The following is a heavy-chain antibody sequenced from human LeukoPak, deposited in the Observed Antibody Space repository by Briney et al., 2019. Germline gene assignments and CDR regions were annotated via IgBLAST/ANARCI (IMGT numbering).Heavy chain of an antibody. Sequence: GGSLRLSCAASGFTFDDYGMSWVRQAPGKGLEWVSGINWNGGSTGYADSVKGRFTISRDNSKNTLYLQMNSLRAEDTAVYYCAKLLGGSTVVVTAIRYWGQGTLVTVSS. V-gene: IGHV3-20*04. D-gene: IGHD2-21*02. CDR1: GFTFDDYG. CDR2: INWNGGST. CDR3: AKLLGGSTVVVTAIRY. J-gene: IGHJ4*02.